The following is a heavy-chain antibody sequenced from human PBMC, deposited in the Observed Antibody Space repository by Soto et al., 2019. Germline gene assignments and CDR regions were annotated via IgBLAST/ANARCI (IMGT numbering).Heavy chain of an antibody. J-gene: IGHJ4*02. CDR3: AKGLLDHGDY. CDR2: ISGSGGHT. CDR1: GFTFSSYA. Sequence: EVQLLVSGGGLTQPGGSLRLSCAASGFTFSSYAMSWVRQALGKGLEWVSGISGSGGHTYYGDSVKGRFTISRDNSKNTLYLQMNSLRAEDGAVYYCAKGLLDHGDYWGQGTLVTVSS. V-gene: IGHV3-23*01. D-gene: IGHD3-3*01.